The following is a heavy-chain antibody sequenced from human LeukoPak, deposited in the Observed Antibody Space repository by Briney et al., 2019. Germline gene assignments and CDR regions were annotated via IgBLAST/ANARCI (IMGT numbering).Heavy chain of an antibody. V-gene: IGHV3-53*04. CDR2: IYSGGST. CDR3: ASHSMTTVTYFDY. Sequence: GGSLRLSCAASGFTVSSNYMSWVRQAPGKGLEWVSVIYSGGSTYYADSVKGRFTISRHNSKNTLYLQMNSLRAEDTAVYYCASHSMTTVTYFDYWGQGTLVTVPS. CDR1: GFTVSSNY. D-gene: IGHD4-11*01. J-gene: IGHJ4*02.